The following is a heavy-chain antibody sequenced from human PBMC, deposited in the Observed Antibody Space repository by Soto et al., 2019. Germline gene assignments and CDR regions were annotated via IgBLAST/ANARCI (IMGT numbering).Heavy chain of an antibody. CDR3: SNHGGFDF. CDR1: GFTFSSSG. Sequence: EGQLLQSGGGLVQPGESLRLSCAASGFTFSSSGMSWVRQAPGKGLEWVSSISIRGDYRYYADSVKGRFTISRDNSKNTLYLPLSSLTAEDTAIDYCSNHGGFDFWGQGTMVAVSS. D-gene: IGHD4-17*01. J-gene: IGHJ3*01. CDR2: ISIRGDYR. V-gene: IGHV3-23*01.